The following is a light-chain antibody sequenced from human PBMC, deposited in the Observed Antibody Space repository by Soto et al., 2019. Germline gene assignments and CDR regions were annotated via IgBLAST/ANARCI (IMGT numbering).Light chain of an antibody. CDR1: SSDVGGYNY. Sequence: QSVLTQPASVSGSPGQSITISCTGTSSDVGGYNYVSWYQQHPGKAPKFMIYDVSNRPSGVSNRFSGSKSGNTAPLTISGLQAEDEADYYCSSYTTSNTRQIVFGTGTKVTV. CDR3: SSYTTSNTRQIV. CDR2: DVS. J-gene: IGLJ1*01. V-gene: IGLV2-14*01.